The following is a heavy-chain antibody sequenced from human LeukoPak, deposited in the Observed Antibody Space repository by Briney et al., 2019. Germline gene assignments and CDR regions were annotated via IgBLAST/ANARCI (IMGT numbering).Heavy chain of an antibody. CDR2: IHYSGNT. CDR1: GGSISGSNYY. Sequence: PSETLSLTCTVSGGSISGSNYYWGWIRQPPGKGLEWIGSIHYSGNTYYIPSLKSRVTISVATSKNQFSLKLTSVTAADTAVYYCAKSPPTTVITLDSWGQGILVTVSS. V-gene: IGHV4-39*01. CDR3: AKSPPTTVITLDS. J-gene: IGHJ4*02. D-gene: IGHD4-17*01.